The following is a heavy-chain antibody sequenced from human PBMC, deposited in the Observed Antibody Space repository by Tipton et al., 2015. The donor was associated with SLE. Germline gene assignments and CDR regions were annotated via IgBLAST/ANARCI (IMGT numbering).Heavy chain of an antibody. CDR2: INHSEST. CDR1: GGSLSSGNW. Sequence: TLSLTCAVSGGSLSSGNWWSWVRQPPGKGLEWIGEINHSESTNYNPSLKSRVTISAERSKSQFSLRLSSVTAAETAVYYCARGVADYFHFCYMDVWAKGTTVTIS. CDR3: ARGVADYFHFCYMDV. V-gene: IGHV4-4*02. J-gene: IGHJ6*03.